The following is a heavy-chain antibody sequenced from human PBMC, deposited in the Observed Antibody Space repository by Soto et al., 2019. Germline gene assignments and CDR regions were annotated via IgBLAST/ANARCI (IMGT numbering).Heavy chain of an antibody. CDR1: GGSISSGDYY. CDR3: ARGYSEGNFLGP. Sequence: SETLSLTCTVSGGSISSGDYYWSWIRQPPGKGLEWIGYIYYSGSTYYNPSLKSRVTISVDTSKNQFSLKLSSVTAADTAVYYCARGYSEGNFLGPWGQGTLVTVSS. J-gene: IGHJ5*02. V-gene: IGHV4-30-4*01. D-gene: IGHD1-1*01. CDR2: IYYSGST.